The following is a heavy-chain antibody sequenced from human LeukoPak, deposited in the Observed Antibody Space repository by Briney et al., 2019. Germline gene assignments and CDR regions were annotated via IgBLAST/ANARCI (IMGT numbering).Heavy chain of an antibody. CDR2: IYSSGST. V-gene: IGHV4-59*01. J-gene: IGHJ4*02. CDR1: AGSISGYY. CDR3: ARDRPGGSSLDY. Sequence: SETLSLTCTVSAGSISGYYWSWIRQPPGKGLEWVGYIYSSGSTNYNPSLRSRVTISIDTSKNQFSLKLSSVTAADTAVYHCARDRPGGSSLDYWGQGTLVTVSS. D-gene: IGHD6-13*01.